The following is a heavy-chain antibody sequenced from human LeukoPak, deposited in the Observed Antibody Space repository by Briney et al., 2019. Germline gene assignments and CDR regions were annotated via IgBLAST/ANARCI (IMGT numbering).Heavy chain of an antibody. D-gene: IGHD3-10*01. J-gene: IGHJ6*02. CDR2: IIPIFGTA. Sequence: SVKVSCKASGGTFSSYAISWVRQAPGQGLEWMGGIIPIFGTANYAQKFQGRVTIIADESTSTAYMELSSLRSEDTAVYYCARRDYYGSGSYRPQYYYYYYGMDVWGQGTTVTVSS. V-gene: IGHV1-69*13. CDR1: GGTFSSYA. CDR3: ARRDYYGSGSYRPQYYYYYYGMDV.